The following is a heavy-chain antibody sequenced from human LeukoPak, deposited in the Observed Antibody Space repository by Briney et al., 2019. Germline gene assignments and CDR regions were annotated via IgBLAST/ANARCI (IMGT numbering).Heavy chain of an antibody. CDR1: GFSLSTSGVG. D-gene: IGHD3-10*01. V-gene: IGHV2-5*02. Sequence: SGPTLVKPTQTLTLTCTFSGFSLSTSGVGVGWIRQPPGKALEWLALIYWDDDKRYSPSLKSRLTITKDTSKNQVVLTMTNMDPVDTATYYCAHRPDHPYYGSGRVWFDPWGQGTLVTVSS. CDR2: IYWDDDK. CDR3: AHRPDHPYYGSGRVWFDP. J-gene: IGHJ5*02.